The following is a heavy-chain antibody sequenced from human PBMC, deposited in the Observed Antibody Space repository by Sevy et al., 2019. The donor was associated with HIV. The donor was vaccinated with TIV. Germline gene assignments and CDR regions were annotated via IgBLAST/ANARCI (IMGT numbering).Heavy chain of an antibody. CDR2: ISYDGSNK. J-gene: IGHJ4*02. Sequence: GSLRLSCAASGFTFSSYAMHWVRQAPGKGLEWVAVISYDGSNKYYADSVKGRFTISRDNSKNTLYLQMNSLRAEDTAVYYCARGARGSSGSYFDYWGQGTLVTVSS. CDR1: GFTFSSYA. CDR3: ARGARGSSGSYFDY. V-gene: IGHV3-30*04. D-gene: IGHD3-10*01.